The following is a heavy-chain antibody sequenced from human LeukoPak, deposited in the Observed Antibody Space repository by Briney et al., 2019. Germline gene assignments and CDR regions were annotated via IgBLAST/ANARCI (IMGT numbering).Heavy chain of an antibody. J-gene: IGHJ4*02. D-gene: IGHD1-26*01. CDR1: GFTFTIHA. CDR2: IDRSGERT. Sequence: GGSLRLSCAAPGFTFTIHAMTWVRQAPGKGLEWVSTIDRSGERTHYADSVRGRFTISRDNSRNTLYLQMNSLRAEDTAIYYCTKDVLNDVGATDCWGQGTLVTVSS. V-gene: IGHV3-23*01. CDR3: TKDVLNDVGATDC.